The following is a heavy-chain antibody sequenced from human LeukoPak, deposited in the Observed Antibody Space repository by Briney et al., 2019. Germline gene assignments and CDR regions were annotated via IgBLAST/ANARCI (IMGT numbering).Heavy chain of an antibody. D-gene: IGHD3-9*01. J-gene: IGHJ4*02. V-gene: IGHV3-48*04. CDR3: ARVILTGYYRPFDY. CDR2: ISSSSSTI. Sequence: PGGSLRLSCAASGFTFSSYSMNWVRQAPGKGLEWVSYISSSSSTIYYADSVKGRFTISRDNAKNSLYLQMNSLRAEDTAVYYCARVILTGYYRPFDYWGQGTLVTVSS. CDR1: GFTFSSYS.